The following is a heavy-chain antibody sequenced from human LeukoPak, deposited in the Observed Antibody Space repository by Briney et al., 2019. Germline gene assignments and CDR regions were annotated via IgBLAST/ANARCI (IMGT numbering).Heavy chain of an antibody. CDR1: GFTFSDYY. CDR2: IYSDGRT. CDR3: ARDDIPVI. J-gene: IGHJ4*02. V-gene: IGHV3-53*01. Sequence: PGGSLRLSCAAPGFTFSDYYMSWIRQAPGKGLEWVSFIYSDGRTYYADSVKGRFTISRDNSRNTLYLQMNSLRVEDTAVYYCARDDIPVIWGQGTLVTVSS. D-gene: IGHD2-15*01.